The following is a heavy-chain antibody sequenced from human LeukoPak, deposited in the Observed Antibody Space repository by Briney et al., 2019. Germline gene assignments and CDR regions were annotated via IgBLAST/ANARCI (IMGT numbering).Heavy chain of an antibody. J-gene: IGHJ4*02. D-gene: IGHD3-16*01. CDR3: AKEMYDYVWGSYFEN. V-gene: IGHV3-30*02. CDR1: GFTFRSYG. Sequence: GGSLRLSCGASGFTFRSYGVHWVRQAPGKGLEWVAFIQKDGSNKYYGDSVKGRSTISRDNSKNTLYLQMNSLRVEDTAVYYCAKEMYDYVWGSYFENWGQGTLVTVSS. CDR2: IQKDGSNK.